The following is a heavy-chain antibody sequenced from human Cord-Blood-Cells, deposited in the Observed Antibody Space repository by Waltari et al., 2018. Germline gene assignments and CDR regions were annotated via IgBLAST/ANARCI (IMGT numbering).Heavy chain of an antibody. CDR1: GYTFTGYY. Sequence: QVQLVQSGAEVKKPGASVKVSCKASGYTFTGYYMHWVRQAPGQGLEWMGWINPNSGGTNYAQKCQGWVTMTRDTSISTAYMALSRLRSDDTAVYYCARSHYGSGSDTAFDIWGQGTMVTVSS. CDR2: INPNSGGT. V-gene: IGHV1-2*04. CDR3: ARSHYGSGSDTAFDI. J-gene: IGHJ3*02. D-gene: IGHD3-10*01.